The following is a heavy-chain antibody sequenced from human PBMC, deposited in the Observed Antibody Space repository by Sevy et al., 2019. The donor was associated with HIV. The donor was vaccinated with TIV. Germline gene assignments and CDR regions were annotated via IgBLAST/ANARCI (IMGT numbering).Heavy chain of an antibody. Sequence: GGSLRLSCAASGFTFNKYSMSWVRQPPGKGLEWVATLCFGCGEINYADSVKGRFTISRDNSKNSFYLQMNNLGADDTALYYCAREGGTKPHDYWGQGTLVTVSS. CDR1: GFTFNKYS. J-gene: IGHJ4*02. CDR2: LCFGCGEI. D-gene: IGHD2-8*01. CDR3: AREGGTKPHDY. V-gene: IGHV3-23*01.